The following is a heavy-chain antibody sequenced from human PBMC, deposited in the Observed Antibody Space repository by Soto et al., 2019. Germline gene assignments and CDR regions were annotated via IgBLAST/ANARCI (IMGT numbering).Heavy chain of an antibody. V-gene: IGHV3-48*01. CDR2: ITPSSSTI. CDR1: GFTFSAYS. Sequence: EVQLVESGGGLVQPGGSLRLSCAASGFTFSAYSINWVRQAPGKGLEWVSYITPSSSTIYYSDSVKGRFTISRDNAQNSLYLQMNSLRAEDSAMYFCASGRLTRDAFDIWGRGTVVTVSS. D-gene: IGHD4-4*01. J-gene: IGHJ3*02. CDR3: ASGRLTRDAFDI.